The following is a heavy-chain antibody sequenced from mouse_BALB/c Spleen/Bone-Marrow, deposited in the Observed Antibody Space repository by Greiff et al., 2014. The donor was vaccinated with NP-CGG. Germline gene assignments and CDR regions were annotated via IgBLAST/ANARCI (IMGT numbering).Heavy chain of an antibody. CDR3: ARFPMDY. V-gene: IGHV7-3*02. CDR1: GFTFTAYY. J-gene: IGHJ4*01. Sequence: EVHLVESGGGLVQPGGSLRLSCTTSGFTFTAYYMSWVRQPPGKALEWLAFIRNKAYGYTTEYSASVRGRFTISRDNSQSILYLQMNTLRAEDSATYYCARFPMDYWGQGTSVTVSS. CDR2: IRNKAYGYTT.